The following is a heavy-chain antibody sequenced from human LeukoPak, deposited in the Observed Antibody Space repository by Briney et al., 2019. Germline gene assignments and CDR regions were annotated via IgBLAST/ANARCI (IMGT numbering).Heavy chain of an antibody. J-gene: IGHJ4*02. D-gene: IGHD3-16*01. CDR1: GFTFSSYA. CDR2: STTDDSTT. V-gene: IGHV3-74*01. CDR3: ARGDAYSFDH. Sequence: GGSLSLSCAASGFTFSSYAMSWVRHAPGKGLVWVSRSTTDDSTTTYADSVKGRFTISRDNAKNTLYLQMNSLSADDTAVYYCARGDAYSFDHWGQGALVTVSS.